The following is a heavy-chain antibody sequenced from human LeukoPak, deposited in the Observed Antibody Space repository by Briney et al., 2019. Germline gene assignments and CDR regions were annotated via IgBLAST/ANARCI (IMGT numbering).Heavy chain of an antibody. D-gene: IGHD3-10*01. Sequence: ASPLLSCTTSRSTFSSYAISWVRQAPGKGQHWVSAINGSGGSTYYADSVKGRFTISRDNSKNTLYLQMNSLRAEDTAVYYCAKAQDYYGSGSRTYFYYWGQGPLVTLSS. CDR1: RSTFSSYA. V-gene: IGHV3-23*01. CDR3: AKAQDYYGSGSRTYFYY. CDR2: INGSGGST. J-gene: IGHJ4*02.